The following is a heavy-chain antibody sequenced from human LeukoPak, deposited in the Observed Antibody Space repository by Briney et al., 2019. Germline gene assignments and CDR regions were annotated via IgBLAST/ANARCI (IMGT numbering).Heavy chain of an antibody. V-gene: IGHV1-2*02. CDR2: INPNSGGT. Sequence: ASVKVSCKASGYTFTGYYMHWVRQAPGQGLEWMGWINPNSGGTNYAQKFQGRVAMTRDTSISTAYMELSRLRSDDTAVYYCARPFLAGGYYMDVWGKGTTVSVSS. J-gene: IGHJ6*03. CDR3: ARPFLAGGYYMDV. D-gene: IGHD2/OR15-2a*01. CDR1: GYTFTGYY.